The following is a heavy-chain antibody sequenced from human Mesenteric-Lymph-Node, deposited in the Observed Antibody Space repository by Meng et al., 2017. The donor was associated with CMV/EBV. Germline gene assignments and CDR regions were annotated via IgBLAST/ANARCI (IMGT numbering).Heavy chain of an antibody. J-gene: IGHJ4*02. CDR1: GFSLSTSGVG. CDR2: IYWDDDK. V-gene: IGHV2-5*02. Sequence: QLTLQESGPTPVKPTQPLTLTCTFSGFSLSTSGVGVGWIRQPPGKALEWLALIYWDDDKRYSPSLKSRLTITKDTSKNQVVLTMTNMDPVDTATYYCAHSSGIAAAGPFYFDYWGQGTLVTVSS. D-gene: IGHD6-13*01. CDR3: AHSSGIAAAGPFYFDY.